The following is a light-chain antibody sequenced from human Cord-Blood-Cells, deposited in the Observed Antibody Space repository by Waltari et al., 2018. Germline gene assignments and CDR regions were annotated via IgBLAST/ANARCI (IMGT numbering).Light chain of an antibody. J-gene: IGLJ2*01. CDR1: SSDVGSYNL. CDR3: CSYAGSSTYVV. CDR2: EGS. Sequence: QSALTQPASVSGSPGQSITISCTGTSSDVGSYNLVSWYQQHPGKAPKHMIYEGSKRPSGVLNRFSGSKSGNTASLTISGLQAEDEADYYCCSYAGSSTYVVFGGGTKLTVL. V-gene: IGLV2-23*01.